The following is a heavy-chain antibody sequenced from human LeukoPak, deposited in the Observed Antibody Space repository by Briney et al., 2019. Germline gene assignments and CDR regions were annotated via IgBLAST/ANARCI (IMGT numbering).Heavy chain of an antibody. D-gene: IGHD3-9*01. J-gene: IGHJ6*02. CDR2: ISSSSSYI. V-gene: IGHV3-21*01. CDR3: ARDILTGYYYVTYYYYYYGMDV. CDR1: GFTFSSYR. Sequence: PGGSLRLSCAASGFTFSSYRMYWVRQAPGKGLEWVSSISSSSSYIYYADSVKGRFTIPRDNAKNSLYLQMNSLRAEDTAVYYCARDILTGYYYVTYYYYYYGMDVWGQGTTVTVSS.